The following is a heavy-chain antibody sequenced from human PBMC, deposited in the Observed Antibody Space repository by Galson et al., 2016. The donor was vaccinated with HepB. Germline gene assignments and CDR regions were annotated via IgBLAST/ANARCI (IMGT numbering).Heavy chain of an antibody. V-gene: IGHV3-9*01. Sequence: SLRLSCAASGFSIADYGMHWVRQAPGKGLEWVSGISWNPANIDYVENVKGRFTISRDNAKNSLYLQMNSLRTEDTALYYCAKDRDEDAGGFDKWGQGTLVTVSS. CDR2: ISWNPANI. J-gene: IGHJ4*02. CDR1: GFSIADYG. D-gene: IGHD2-15*01. CDR3: AKDRDEDAGGFDK.